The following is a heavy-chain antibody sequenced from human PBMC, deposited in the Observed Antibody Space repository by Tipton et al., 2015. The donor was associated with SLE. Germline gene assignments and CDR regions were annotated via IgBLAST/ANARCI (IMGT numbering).Heavy chain of an antibody. J-gene: IGHJ5*02. V-gene: IGHV3-66*01. CDR2: IYSGGST. CDR1: GFTVSSNY. D-gene: IGHD3-10*01. CDR3: ARTRRGPYYGSGSNWFDP. Sequence: SLRLSCAASGFTVSSNYMSWVRQAPGKGLEWVSVIYSGGSTYYADSVKGRFTISRDNSKNTLYLQMNSLRAEDTAVYYCARTRRGPYYGSGSNWFDPWGQGTLVTVSS.